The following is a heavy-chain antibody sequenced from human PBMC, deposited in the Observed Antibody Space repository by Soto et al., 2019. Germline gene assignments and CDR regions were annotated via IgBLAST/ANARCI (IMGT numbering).Heavy chain of an antibody. CDR1: GGTFSSYA. D-gene: IGHD6-13*01. CDR3: ARDPGIAAAGTLGDYYYYYGMDV. Sequence: QVQLVQSGAEVKKPGSSVKVSCKASGGTFSSYAISWVRQAPGQGLEWMGGIIPIFGTANYAQKLHGRVTMTADESTSSAYMELSSLRSEDTAVYYCARDPGIAAAGTLGDYYYYYGMDVWGQGTTVTVSS. CDR2: IIPIFGTA. J-gene: IGHJ6*02. V-gene: IGHV1-69*01.